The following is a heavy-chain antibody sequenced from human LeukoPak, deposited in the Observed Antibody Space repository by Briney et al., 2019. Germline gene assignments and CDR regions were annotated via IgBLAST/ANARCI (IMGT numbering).Heavy chain of an antibody. CDR2: IIPMFGTA. V-gene: IGHV1-69*13. CDR1: GYTFINYG. J-gene: IGHJ5*02. Sequence: SVKVSCKASGYTFINYGFNWIRRQAPGQGLEWMGGIIPMFGTADYAQKFQGRVTITADESTSTAYTELSSLRSEDTAVYYCARDRPGRYCSTISCYSASPFDPWGQGTLVTVSS. CDR3: ARDRPGRYCSTISCYSASPFDP. D-gene: IGHD2-2*02.